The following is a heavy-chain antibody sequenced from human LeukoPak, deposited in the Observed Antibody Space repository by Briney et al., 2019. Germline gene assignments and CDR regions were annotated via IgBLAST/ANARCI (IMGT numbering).Heavy chain of an antibody. V-gene: IGHV1-18*01. CDR3: AREGSLYDNGNYYLCCFDP. CDR1: GYTFNSYG. Sequence: ASVKVSCKTSGYTFNSYGIAWVRQDPGQGLEWVGWISAYNGDTNYAQNLQHRVTMTTDTSTTTAYLELRSLRPDDTAVYCCAREGSLYDNGNYYLCCFDPWGQGTLVTVSS. D-gene: IGHD3-22*01. J-gene: IGHJ5*02. CDR2: ISAYNGDT.